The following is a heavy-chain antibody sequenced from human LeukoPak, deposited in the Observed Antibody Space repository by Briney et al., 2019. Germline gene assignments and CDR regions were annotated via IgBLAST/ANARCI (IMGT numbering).Heavy chain of an antibody. CDR1: GFTFSSYG. CDR2: IWYDGSNK. J-gene: IGHJ6*03. D-gene: IGHD2-2*01. V-gene: IGHV3-33*01. Sequence: GGSLRLSCAASGFTFSSYGMHWVRQAPGKGLEWVAVIWYDGSNKYYADSVKGRFTISRDNSKNPLYLQMNSLRAEDTSVYYCARDCGSSCSSTSPSYYYMDVWGKGTTVTVSS. CDR3: ARDCGSSCSSTSPSYYYMDV.